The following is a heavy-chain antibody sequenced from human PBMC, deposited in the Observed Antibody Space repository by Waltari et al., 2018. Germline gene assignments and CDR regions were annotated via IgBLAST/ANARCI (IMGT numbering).Heavy chain of an antibody. CDR3: ARAYYDFWSRNWFDP. CDR1: GGTFSSYA. J-gene: IGHJ5*02. V-gene: IGHV1-8*03. D-gene: IGHD3-3*01. Sequence: QVQLVQSGAEVKKPGSSVKVSCKDSGGTFSSYAISWVRPAPGQGLEWMGWMNPNSGNTGYAQKFQGRVTITRNTSISTAYMELSSLRSEDTAVYYCARAYYDFWSRNWFDPWGQGTLVTVSS. CDR2: MNPNSGNT.